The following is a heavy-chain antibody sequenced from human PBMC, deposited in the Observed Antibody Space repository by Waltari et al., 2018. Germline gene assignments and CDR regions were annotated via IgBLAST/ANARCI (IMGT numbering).Heavy chain of an antibody. CDR1: GFTFSNAW. D-gene: IGHD3-3*01. CDR3: TTVTYDFWSGYYPRDY. Sequence: ASGFTFSNAWMSWVRQAPGKGLEWVGRIKSKTDGGTTDYAAPVKGRFTISRDDSKNTLYLQMNSLKTEDTAVYYCTTVTYDFWSGYYPRDYWGQGTLVTVSS. CDR2: IKSKTDGGTT. J-gene: IGHJ4*02. V-gene: IGHV3-15*01.